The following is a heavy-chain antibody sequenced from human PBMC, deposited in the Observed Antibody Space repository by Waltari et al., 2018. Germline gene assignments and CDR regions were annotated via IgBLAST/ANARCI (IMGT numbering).Heavy chain of an antibody. D-gene: IGHD3-10*01. Sequence: QVQLQESGPGLVKPSQTLSPTCTVSGGSISSGSYYWSWIRQPAGKGLEWIGRIYTSGSTNYNPSLKSRVTISVDTSKNQFSLKLSSVTAADTAVYYCARGYYGSGSISGFDYWGQGTLVTVSS. J-gene: IGHJ4*02. V-gene: IGHV4-61*02. CDR2: IYTSGST. CDR3: ARGYYGSGSISGFDY. CDR1: GGSISSGSYY.